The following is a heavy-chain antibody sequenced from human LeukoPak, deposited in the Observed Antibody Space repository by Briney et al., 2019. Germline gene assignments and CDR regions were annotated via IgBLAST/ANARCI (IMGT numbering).Heavy chain of an antibody. CDR2: IRPTGGTK. V-gene: IGHV1-46*01. J-gene: IGHJ4*02. CDR1: GYMFTVYY. CDR3: AREMRSSKALDY. Sequence: ASVKVSCKTSGYMFTVYYLHWVRQAPGQGLEWMGMIRPTGGTKRFSQKYQGRITMTRDMSTSTVYMDLSSLRSEDTAVYYCAREMRSSKALDYWGQGTLVTVSS. D-gene: IGHD2/OR15-2a*01.